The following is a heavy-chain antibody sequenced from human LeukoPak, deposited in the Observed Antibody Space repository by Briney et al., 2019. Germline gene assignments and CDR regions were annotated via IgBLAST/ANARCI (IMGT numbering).Heavy chain of an antibody. D-gene: IGHD4-23*01. J-gene: IGHJ1*01. CDR3: AKEVTATLKTSAEYFQH. CDR1: GFTFSSYA. CDR2: ISGSGGST. V-gene: IGHV3-23*01. Sequence: PGGSLRLSCAASGFTFSSYAMSWVRQAPGKGLEWVSAISGSGGSTYYADSVKGRFTISRDISKNTLYLQMNSLRAEDTAVYYCAKEVTATLKTSAEYFQHWGQGTLVTVSS.